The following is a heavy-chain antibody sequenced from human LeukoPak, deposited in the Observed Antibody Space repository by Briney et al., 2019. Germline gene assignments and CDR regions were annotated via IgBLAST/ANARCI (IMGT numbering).Heavy chain of an antibody. D-gene: IGHD6-6*01. CDR2: ISPAGTT. J-gene: IGHJ3*02. Sequence: GGSLRLSCAASRFTFSNYWMTWIRQAPGKGLQWLSYISPAGTTYYADSLQGRFTISRDNTKTSLYLQMSNLRADDTAVYYCARDLGPHRSSPNSGAFDIWGQGTMVTVSS. V-gene: IGHV3-11*04. CDR1: RFTFSNYW. CDR3: ARDLGPHRSSPNSGAFDI.